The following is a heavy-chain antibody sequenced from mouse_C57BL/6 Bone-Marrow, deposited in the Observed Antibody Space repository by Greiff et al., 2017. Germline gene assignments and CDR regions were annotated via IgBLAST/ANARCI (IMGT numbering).Heavy chain of an antibody. Sequence: EVQLQQSGAELVRPGASVKLSCTASGFNIKDDYMHWVKQRPEQGLEWIGWIDPENGDTEYASKFQGKATITADTSSNTAYLQLSCLTSEDTAVYYCTPTGYYFDYWGQGTTLTVSS. V-gene: IGHV14-4*01. CDR3: TPTGYYFDY. J-gene: IGHJ2*01. CDR2: IDPENGDT. D-gene: IGHD4-1*02. CDR1: GFNIKDDY.